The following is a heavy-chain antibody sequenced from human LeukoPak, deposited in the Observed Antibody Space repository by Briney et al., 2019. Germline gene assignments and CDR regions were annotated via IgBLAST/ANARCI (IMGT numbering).Heavy chain of an antibody. D-gene: IGHD2-2*01. Sequence: GASVTVSCKASGGTFTSSAVSWVRQAPGQGLEWMGTTFPVFATVNYAQKFQGRVIITADKSATTAYMDVSSLKSEDTAVYYCARLPTQFLAPGYYSWGQGTLVTVSS. CDR1: GGTFTSSA. CDR2: TFPVFATV. CDR3: ARLPTQFLAPGYYS. V-gene: IGHV1-69*06. J-gene: IGHJ4*02.